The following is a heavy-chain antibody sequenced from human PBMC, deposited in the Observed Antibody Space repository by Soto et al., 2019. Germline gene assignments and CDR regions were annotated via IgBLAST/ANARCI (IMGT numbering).Heavy chain of an antibody. Sequence: GGSLRLSCAASAFTFSNYAMNWVRQAPGKGLEWVSVISGSGGSASYADSVQGRFTISRDNSKNTLYLQMNSLRAEDTAIYYCVREDSAWDSRGSFDFWGRGTMVTVSS. CDR1: AFTFSNYA. D-gene: IGHD6-19*01. CDR3: VREDSAWDSRGSFDF. J-gene: IGHJ3*01. CDR2: ISGSGGSA. V-gene: IGHV3-23*01.